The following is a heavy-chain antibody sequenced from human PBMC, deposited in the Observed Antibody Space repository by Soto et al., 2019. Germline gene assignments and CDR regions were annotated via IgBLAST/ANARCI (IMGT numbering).Heavy chain of an antibody. CDR3: ARSPLVVVPAANYGLDV. D-gene: IGHD2-2*01. Sequence: SETLSLTCIVSGVSVSSDIYYWSWIRHHPGKGLEWIGYIYYSGNTYYNPSLGGRVTISLDTSKNHFSLRLRSVTPADTAVYYCARSPLVVVPAANYGLDVWGQGTTVTVYS. CDR1: GVSVSSDIYY. V-gene: IGHV4-31*03. CDR2: IYYSGNT. J-gene: IGHJ6*02.